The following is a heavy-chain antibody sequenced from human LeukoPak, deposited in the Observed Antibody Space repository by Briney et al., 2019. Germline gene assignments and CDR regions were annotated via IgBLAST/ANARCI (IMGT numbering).Heavy chain of an antibody. CDR1: GFTFGSYD. Sequence: PGGSLRLSCAASGFTFGSYDLSWVRQAPGKGLECVAAISRGGSTYYADSVKGRFTISRDNSKNTLYLQMNSLRAEDTAVYYCAKVNSDYVWGATHIWGQGSMVTVSS. J-gene: IGHJ3*02. D-gene: IGHD3-16*01. CDR3: AKVNSDYVWGATHI. V-gene: IGHV3-23*01. CDR2: ISRGGST.